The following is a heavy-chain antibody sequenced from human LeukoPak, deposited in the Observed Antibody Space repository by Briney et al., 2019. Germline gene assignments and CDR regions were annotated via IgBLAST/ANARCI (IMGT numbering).Heavy chain of an antibody. CDR3: ATDRKYDFSNYYYMDV. J-gene: IGHJ6*03. D-gene: IGHD3-3*01. CDR2: IKQDGSEK. Sequence: GGSLRLSCAASGFTFDDYAMSWVRQAPGKGLEWVANIKQDGSEKYYVDSVKGRFTISRDNAKNSLYLQMNSLRAEDTAVYYCATDRKYDFSNYYYMDVWGKGTTVTVSS. CDR1: GFTFDDYA. V-gene: IGHV3-7*01.